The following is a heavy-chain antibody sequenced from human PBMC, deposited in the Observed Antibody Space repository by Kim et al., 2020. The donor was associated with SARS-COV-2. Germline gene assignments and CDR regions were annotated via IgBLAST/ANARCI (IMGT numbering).Heavy chain of an antibody. Sequence: GGSLRLSCATSGSTFNSDVMAWVRQAPGKGLEWVSAISSSGGSKYYVDSVKGRFTISRDNSKDTLFLQMNNLRAEDTAVYYCARDSGYGMITFGGVMDPIDHWGQGTLVTVS. CDR2: ISSSGGSK. CDR1: GSTFNSDV. D-gene: IGHD3-16*01. V-gene: IGHV3-23*01. J-gene: IGHJ4*02. CDR3: ARDSGYGMITFGGVMDPIDH.